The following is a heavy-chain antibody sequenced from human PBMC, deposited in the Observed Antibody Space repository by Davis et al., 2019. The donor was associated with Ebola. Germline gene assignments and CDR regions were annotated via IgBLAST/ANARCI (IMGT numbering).Heavy chain of an antibody. V-gene: IGHV3-23*01. J-gene: IGHJ5*02. CDR1: GFSFSTNA. D-gene: IGHD2-2*01. CDR3: AKEGSSYPLSWFDP. Sequence: GESLKISCAASGFSFSTNAMSWVRQAPGKGLEWVSSISGSGGSAYYADSVKGRFTISRDNSKNTLYLQMNSLRAEDTAVYFCAKEGSSYPLSWFDPWGQGTLVTVSS. CDR2: ISGSGGSA.